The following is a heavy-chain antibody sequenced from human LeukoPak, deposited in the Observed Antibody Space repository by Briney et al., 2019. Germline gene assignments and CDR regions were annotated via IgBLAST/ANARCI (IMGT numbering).Heavy chain of an antibody. J-gene: IGHJ4*02. D-gene: IGHD5-18*01. CDR3: AKSERGYSYLSSSY. CDR1: GFTFSSYA. CDR2: ISGSGGST. V-gene: IGHV3-23*01. Sequence: GGSLRLSCAASGFTFSSYAMSWVRQAPGKGLEWVSAISGSGGSTYYADSVKGRFTISRDNSKNTLYLQMNSLRAEDTAVYYCAKSERGYSYLSSSYWXQGTLVTVSS.